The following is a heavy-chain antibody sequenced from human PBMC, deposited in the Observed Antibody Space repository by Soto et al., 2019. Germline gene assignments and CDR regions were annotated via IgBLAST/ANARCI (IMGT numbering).Heavy chain of an antibody. CDR3: ATGSIGWAYNWFDP. CDR1: GGSISSRSYY. J-gene: IGHJ5*02. CDR2: IYYSGST. V-gene: IGHV4-39*01. Sequence: SETLSLTCTVSGGSISSRSYYWGWIRQPPGKGLEWIGSIYYSGSTYYNPSLKSRVTISVDTSKNQFSLKLSSVTAADTAVYYCATGSIGWAYNWFDPWGQGTLVTVSS. D-gene: IGHD6-19*01.